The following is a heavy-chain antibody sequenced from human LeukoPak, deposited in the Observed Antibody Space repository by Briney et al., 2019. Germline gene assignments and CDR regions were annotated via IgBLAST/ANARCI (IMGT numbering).Heavy chain of an antibody. CDR3: ARDRFDFWSGYPTFDI. CDR2: IYTSGST. V-gene: IGHV4-4*07. CDR1: GGSISSYY. J-gene: IGHJ3*02. Sequence: PSETLSLTCTVSGGSISSYYWSWIRQPAGKGLGWIGRIYTSGSTNYNPSLKSRVTMSVDTSKNQFSLKLSSVTAADTAVYYCARDRFDFWSGYPTFDIWGQGTMVTVSS. D-gene: IGHD3-3*01.